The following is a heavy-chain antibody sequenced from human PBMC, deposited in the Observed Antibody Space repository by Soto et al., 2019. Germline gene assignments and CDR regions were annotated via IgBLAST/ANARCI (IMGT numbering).Heavy chain of an antibody. CDR1: GFTFSSYA. CDR3: VTSVVVTASNWYFDL. Sequence: EVQLLESGGGLVQPGGSLRLSCAASGFTFSSYAMSWVRQAPGKGLEWVSAISGSGGSTYYADSVKGRFTISRDNSKNTLYLQMNSLRAEDTAVYYCVTSVVVTASNWYFDLWGRGTLVTVSS. V-gene: IGHV3-23*01. CDR2: ISGSGGST. J-gene: IGHJ2*01. D-gene: IGHD2-21*02.